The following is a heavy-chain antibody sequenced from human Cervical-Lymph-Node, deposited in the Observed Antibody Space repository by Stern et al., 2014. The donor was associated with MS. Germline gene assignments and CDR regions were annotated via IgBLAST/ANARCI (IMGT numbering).Heavy chain of an antibody. D-gene: IGHD6-6*01. CDR2: FHTSGST. CDR3: AREADRIDAFDI. J-gene: IGHJ3*02. Sequence: QVQLQESGPGLVKPSQTLSLTCTVSGGSISSGSYFWSWIRQPAGKGLEWIGRFHTSGSTNYNPSLKSRVTISVDTSKKQFPRKLSSVTAADTAVYYCAREADRIDAFDIWGQGTMVTVSS. V-gene: IGHV4-61*02. CDR1: GGSISSGSYF.